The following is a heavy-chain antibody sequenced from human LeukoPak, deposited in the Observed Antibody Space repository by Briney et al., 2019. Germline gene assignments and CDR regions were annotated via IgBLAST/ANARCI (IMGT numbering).Heavy chain of an antibody. CDR3: ARGVRGLPAPRRIEPGNWFDP. V-gene: IGHV4-34*01. CDR1: GGSFSDSY. CDR2: VNHRGGT. Sequence: PSETLSLTCAVYGGSFSDSYWSWIRKRPAEGPGWIGDVNHRGGTNHNPSPNSRITLSLDTAKNHFSLILTSVTVAATAVYYCARGVRGLPAPRRIEPGNWFDPWGQGTLVTVSS. D-gene: IGHD2-2*01. J-gene: IGHJ5*02.